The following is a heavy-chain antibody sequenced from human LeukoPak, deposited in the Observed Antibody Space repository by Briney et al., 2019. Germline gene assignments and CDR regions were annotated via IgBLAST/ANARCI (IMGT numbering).Heavy chain of an antibody. CDR1: GYTLTELS. V-gene: IGHV1-24*01. CDR2: FDPEDGET. CDR3: ATEFYDSSGYYNGFDY. D-gene: IGHD3-22*01. Sequence: ASVKVSCKVSGYTLTELSMHWVRQAPGKGLEWMRGFDPEDGETIYAQKFQGRVTMTEDTSTDTAYMELSSLRSEDTAVYYCATEFYDSSGYYNGFDYWGQGTLVTVSS. J-gene: IGHJ4*02.